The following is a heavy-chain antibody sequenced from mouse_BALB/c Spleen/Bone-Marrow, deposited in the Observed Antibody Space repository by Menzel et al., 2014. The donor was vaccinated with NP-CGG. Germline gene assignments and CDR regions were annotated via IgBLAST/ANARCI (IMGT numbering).Heavy chain of an antibody. CDR3: ARHEPYDGYYYFDY. V-gene: IGHV1-62-2*01. J-gene: IGHJ2*01. Sequence: VQLQQSGAGLVKPGASVKLSCKASGYTFTEYIIHWVKQRSGQGLEWIGWFYPGSHSIKSNEKFKDKATLTADKSSTTVYMELSRLTSEDSAVYFCARHEPYDGYYYFDYWGQGTTLTVSS. CDR2: FYPGSHSI. D-gene: IGHD2-3*01. CDR1: GYTFTEYI.